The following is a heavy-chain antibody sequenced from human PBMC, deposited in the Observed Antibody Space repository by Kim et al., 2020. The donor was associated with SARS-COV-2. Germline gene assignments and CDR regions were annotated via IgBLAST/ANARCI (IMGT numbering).Heavy chain of an antibody. CDR1: GGSISSSNW. J-gene: IGHJ6*02. CDR2: IYHSGST. CDR3: ARVPLRIVGAIMDV. D-gene: IGHD1-26*01. Sequence: SETLSLTCAVSGGSISSSNWWSWVRQPPGKGLEWIGEIYHSGSTNYNPSLKSRVTISVDKSKNQFSLKLSSVTAADTAVYYCARVPLRIVGAIMDVWVQGTTVTVSS. V-gene: IGHV4-4*02.